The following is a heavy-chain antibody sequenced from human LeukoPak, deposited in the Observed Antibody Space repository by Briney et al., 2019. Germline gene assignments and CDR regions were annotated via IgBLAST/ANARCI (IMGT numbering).Heavy chain of an antibody. CDR3: ARGSDSVSWQLDQ. J-gene: IGHJ4*02. D-gene: IGHD5/OR15-5a*01. V-gene: IGHV1-18*01. CDR2: ISPYSGNT. Sequence: ASAKVSCKASGYTFTSYGISWVRQAPGQGLEWMGWISPYSGNTKYAQKFQGRLTVTTDTSTSTASMELRSLRSDDTAVYYCARGSDSVSWQLDQWGQGTLVTVSS. CDR1: GYTFTSYG.